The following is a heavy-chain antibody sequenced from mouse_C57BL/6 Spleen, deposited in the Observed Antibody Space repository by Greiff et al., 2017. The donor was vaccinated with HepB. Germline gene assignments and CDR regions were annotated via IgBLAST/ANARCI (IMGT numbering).Heavy chain of an antibody. CDR1: GYTFTSYW. V-gene: IGHV1-59*01. D-gene: IGHD1-1*01. J-gene: IGHJ3*01. CDR2: IDPSDSYT. CDR3: ARGYYYGSGYWFAY. Sequence: QVQLQQPGAELVRPGTSVKLSCKASGYTFTSYWMHWVKQRPGQGLEWIGVIDPSDSYTNYNQKFKGKATLTVDTSSSTAYLQLSSLTSEDSAVYYCARGYYYGSGYWFAYWGQGTLVTVSA.